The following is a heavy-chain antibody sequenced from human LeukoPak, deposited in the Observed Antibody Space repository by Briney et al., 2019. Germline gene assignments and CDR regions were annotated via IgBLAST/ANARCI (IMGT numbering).Heavy chain of an antibody. D-gene: IGHD5-24*01. V-gene: IGHV3-30*03. CDR1: EFTFSNYG. Sequence: GGSLRLSCEASEFTFSNYGVHWVRQAPGKGLEWVAVISYDGSDKYYADSVKGRFTISRDNSKYTLYLQMNSLRAEDTAMYYCARRDDHNGRDYWGQGTLVTVSS. CDR3: ARRDDHNGRDY. CDR2: ISYDGSDK. J-gene: IGHJ4*02.